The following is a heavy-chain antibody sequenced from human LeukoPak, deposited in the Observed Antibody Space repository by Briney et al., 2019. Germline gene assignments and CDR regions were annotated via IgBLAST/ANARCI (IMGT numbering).Heavy chain of an antibody. Sequence: EASVKVSCKASGYTFTSYGNSWVRQAPGQGLEWMGWISPYNGDTNYAQTLQGRVTMPTDPSTSTAYMDLSSLRSDDTAVYYCARDAPGSTFDNWGQGTLVAVSS. D-gene: IGHD6-13*01. CDR1: GYTFTSYG. J-gene: IGHJ4*02. CDR2: ISPYNGDT. CDR3: ARDAPGSTFDN. V-gene: IGHV1-18*01.